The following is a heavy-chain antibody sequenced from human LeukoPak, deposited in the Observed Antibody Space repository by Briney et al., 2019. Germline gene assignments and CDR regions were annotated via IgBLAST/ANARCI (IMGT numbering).Heavy chain of an antibody. J-gene: IGHJ4*01. D-gene: IGHD3-22*01. CDR2: ISSSGSTI. Sequence: GGSLRLSCAASGFTFSSYEMNWVRQAPGKGLEWVSYISSSGSTIYYADSVKGRFTISRDNAKNSLFLEMNSLRVEDTAIYYCARTYDTSGYYNYFDSWGHGTLVTVSS. V-gene: IGHV3-48*03. CDR1: GFTFSSYE. CDR3: ARTYDTSGYYNYFDS.